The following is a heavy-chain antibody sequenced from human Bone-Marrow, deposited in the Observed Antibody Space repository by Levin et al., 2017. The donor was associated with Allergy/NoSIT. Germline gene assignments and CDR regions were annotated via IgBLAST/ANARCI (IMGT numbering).Heavy chain of an antibody. V-gene: IGHV3-48*03. J-gene: IGHJ4*02. Sequence: PGGSLRLSCAASGFAFNTYEMNWVRQAPGKGLEWVSYISNSGSITHYADSVKGRFSISRDNAKNSLYLQMISLRAEDTAIYYCARDRGREMATGWLDYWGQGSLVTVSS. CDR2: ISNSGSIT. CDR1: GFAFNTYE. CDR3: ARDRGREMATGWLDY. D-gene: IGHD5-24*01.